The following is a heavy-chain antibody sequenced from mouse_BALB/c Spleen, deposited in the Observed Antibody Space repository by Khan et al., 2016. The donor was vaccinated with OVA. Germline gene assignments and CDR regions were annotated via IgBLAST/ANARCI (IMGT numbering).Heavy chain of an antibody. D-gene: IGHD2-3*01. CDR2: ISYSGST. CDR3: ARSMMTN. J-gene: IGHJ2*01. V-gene: IGHV3-2*02. CDR1: GYSITSDYA. Sequence: EVKLLESGPGLVKPSQSLSLTCTVTGYSITSDYAWNWIRQFPGNKLEWMGYISYSGSTNYNPYLKSRISITRDTSKNQFFLQLNSVTTEDTATYYCARSMMTNWGQGTTLTVSS.